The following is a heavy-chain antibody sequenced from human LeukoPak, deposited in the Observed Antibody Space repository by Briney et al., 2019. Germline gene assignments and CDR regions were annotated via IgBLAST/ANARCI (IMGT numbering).Heavy chain of an antibody. V-gene: IGHV4-39*01. CDR3: ARHGAGYSSSWYYVEYFQH. CDR1: GGSISSSSYY. D-gene: IGHD6-13*01. Sequence: SETLSLTCTVSGGSISSSSYYWGWIRQPPGKGLEWIGSIYYSGSTYYNPSLKSRVTISVGTSKNQFSLKLSSVTAADTAVYYCARHGAGYSSSWYYVEYFQHWGQGTLVTVSS. J-gene: IGHJ1*01. CDR2: IYYSGST.